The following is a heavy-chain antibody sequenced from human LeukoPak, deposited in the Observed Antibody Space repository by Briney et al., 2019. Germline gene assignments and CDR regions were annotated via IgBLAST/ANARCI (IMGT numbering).Heavy chain of an antibody. CDR2: IYNSGST. Sequence: SETLSLTCTVSGGSISTYYWTWIRQPAGKGLEWIGRIYNSGSTKYNPSLKSQVTMSVDTSKNQFSLKLNSVTAADTAVYYCARDKGRYCSGGSCYPDYWGQGTLVTVSS. D-gene: IGHD2-15*01. CDR3: ARDKGRYCSGGSCYPDY. CDR1: GGSISTYY. V-gene: IGHV4-4*07. J-gene: IGHJ4*02.